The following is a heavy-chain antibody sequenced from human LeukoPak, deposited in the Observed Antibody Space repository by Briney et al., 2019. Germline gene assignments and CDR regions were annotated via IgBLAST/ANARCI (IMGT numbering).Heavy chain of an antibody. J-gene: IGHJ3*02. CDR1: GYTFTDYY. Sequence: ASVKVSCKTSGYTFTDYYIHWVRPAPGQGLEWMGRINPNSVDTRYAQKFQDRVTMTRDTSITTAYMELSGLRSDDTALYYCARGSEVGGTEKNALDIWGQGTMVIVSS. V-gene: IGHV1-2*06. D-gene: IGHD1-26*01. CDR3: ARGSEVGGTEKNALDI. CDR2: INPNSVDT.